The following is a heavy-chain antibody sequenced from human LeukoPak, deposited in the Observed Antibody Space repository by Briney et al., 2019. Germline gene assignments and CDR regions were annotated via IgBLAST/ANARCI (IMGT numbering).Heavy chain of an antibody. CDR2: ISSSGSTI. V-gene: IGHV3-48*03. CDR3: ARVECSGGSC. J-gene: IGHJ4*02. CDR1: GFTFSSYE. D-gene: IGHD2-15*01. Sequence: PGGSLRLSCAASGFTFSSYEMNWVRQAPGKGLEWVSYISSSGSTIYYADSMKGRFTISRDNAKNSLYLQMNSLRAEDTAVYYCARVECSGGSCWGQGTLVTVSS.